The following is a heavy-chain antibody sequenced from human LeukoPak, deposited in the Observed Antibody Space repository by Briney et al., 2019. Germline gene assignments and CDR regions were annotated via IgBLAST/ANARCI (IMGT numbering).Heavy chain of an antibody. CDR1: GFTVGNNY. D-gene: IGHD2-15*01. CDR3: AGDGGYCSGGSCYSGFYY. Sequence: GGSLRLSCAASGFTVGNNYITWIRQAPGKGLEWVSVIYSGGSTYYADSVQGRFTISRDKSKNTLYLQMNSLRAEDTAVYYCAGDGGYCSGGSCYSGFYYWGQGTLVTVSS. J-gene: IGHJ4*02. V-gene: IGHV3-66*01. CDR2: IYSGGST.